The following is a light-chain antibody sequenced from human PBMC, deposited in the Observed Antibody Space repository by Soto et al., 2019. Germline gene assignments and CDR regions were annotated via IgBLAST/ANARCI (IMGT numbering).Light chain of an antibody. CDR2: EVS. J-gene: IGLJ3*02. V-gene: IGLV2-14*01. CDR1: SSDIGGYRY. Sequence: QSVLIQPASVSGSPGQSITISCTGTSSDIGGYRYVSWYQQHPGKAPKVIIYEVSNRPSGISRLFSGSKSGNTASLTISGLQDEEEADYYCSSYTSMGPWVFGGGTKVTVL. CDR3: SSYTSMGPWV.